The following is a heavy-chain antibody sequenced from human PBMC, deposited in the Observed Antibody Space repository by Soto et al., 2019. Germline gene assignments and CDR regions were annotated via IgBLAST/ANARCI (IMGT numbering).Heavy chain of an antibody. CDR2: IYYSGST. V-gene: IGHV4-59*01. D-gene: IGHD3-22*01. Sequence: QVQLQESGPGLVKPSETLSLTCTVSAGSISSDYWSWIRQPPGKGLEWIGYIYYSGSTNYNPSLESRVTMAVDTSKNQFSMKITSMTAADTAVYYCARGTGDSSGYYRPFDYWCQGTLVTVSS. CDR1: AGSISSDY. CDR3: ARGTGDSSGYYRPFDY. J-gene: IGHJ4*02.